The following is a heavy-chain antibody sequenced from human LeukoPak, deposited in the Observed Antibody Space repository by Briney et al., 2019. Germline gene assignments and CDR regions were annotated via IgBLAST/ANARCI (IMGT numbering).Heavy chain of an antibody. CDR2: IYYSGST. CDR3: ARDSYYGFYYYGMDV. D-gene: IGHD3-10*01. CDR1: GGSISSGDYY. V-gene: IGHV4-30-4*01. Sequence: PSETLSLTCTVSGGSISSGDYYWSWIRQPPGKGLEWIGYIYYSGSTYYNPSLKSRVTMSVDTSKNQFSLKLSSVTAADTAVYYCARDSYYGFYYYGMDVWGQGTTVTVSS. J-gene: IGHJ6*02.